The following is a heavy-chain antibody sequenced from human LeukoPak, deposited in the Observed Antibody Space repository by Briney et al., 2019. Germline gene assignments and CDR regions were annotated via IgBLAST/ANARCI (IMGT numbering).Heavy chain of an antibody. V-gene: IGHV1-8*01. J-gene: IGHJ4*02. CDR1: GYTFTSYD. Sequence: ASVKVSCKASGYTFTSYDINWVRQATGQGLEWMGWMNPNSGNTGYAQKFQGRVTMTRNTSISTAYMELSSLRSEDTAVYYCARGPYYDIFSGYLLDYCGQGTLVTVSS. CDR3: ARGPYYDIFSGYLLDY. CDR2: MNPNSGNT. D-gene: IGHD3-9*01.